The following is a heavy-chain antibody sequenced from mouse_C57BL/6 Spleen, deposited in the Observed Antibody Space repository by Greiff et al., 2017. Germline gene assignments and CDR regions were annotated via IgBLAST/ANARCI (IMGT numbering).Heavy chain of an antibody. V-gene: IGHV5-9*01. CDR2: ISGGGGNT. J-gene: IGHJ4*01. CDR3: ARHPLYGYAMDY. Sequence: EVMLVESGGGLVKPGGSLKLSCAASGFTFSSYTMSWVRQTPEKRLEWVATISGGGGNTYYPDSVKGRFTISRDNAKNTLYLQMSSLRSEDTALYYCARHPLYGYAMDYWGQGTSVTVSS. CDR1: GFTFSSYT. D-gene: IGHD1-1*01.